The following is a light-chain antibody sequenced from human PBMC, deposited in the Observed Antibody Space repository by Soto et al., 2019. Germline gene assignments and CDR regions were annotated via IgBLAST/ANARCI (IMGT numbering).Light chain of an antibody. CDR3: FSYTSGSNLGV. V-gene: IGLV2-14*01. J-gene: IGLJ3*02. Sequence: QSVLTQPASVSGSPGQSITISCSGTSSDVGGYNYVSWFQQHPGKAPKLLVYGVNNRPSGVPNRFSGSKSGNTATLTISGLQAEDEGHYYCFSYTSGSNLGVFGGGTKVTVL. CDR2: GVN. CDR1: SSDVGGYNY.